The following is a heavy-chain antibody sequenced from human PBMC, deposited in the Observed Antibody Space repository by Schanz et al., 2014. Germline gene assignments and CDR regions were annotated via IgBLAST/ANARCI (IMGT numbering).Heavy chain of an antibody. J-gene: IGHJ4*02. D-gene: IGHD3-22*01. V-gene: IGHV3-66*01. CDR1: GFTVSSNH. CDR2: IYSGIGA. Sequence: EVQLAESGGGLVQPGGSLRLSCAVSGFTVSSNHMSWVRQAPGKGLEWVSVIYSGIGAYYADSVKDRFTVSRDNSKNTVYLQMNRLRAEDAAVDNCARVQHYDPSGWGYFDYWGQGTTVTVSS. CDR3: ARVQHYDPSGWGYFDY.